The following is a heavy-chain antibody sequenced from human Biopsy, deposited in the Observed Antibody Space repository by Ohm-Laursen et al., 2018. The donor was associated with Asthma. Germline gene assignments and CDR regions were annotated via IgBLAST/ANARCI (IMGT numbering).Heavy chain of an antibody. Sequence: SLRPSCSASGFNFRTSGMHWVRQAPGKGLEWLAVISDDAINTYYADSVKGRFTLSRDNSENTLYLHMSSLRTDDTALYYCAKMSEPSYWGQGTWVTVSS. CDR1: GFNFRTSG. V-gene: IGHV3-30*18. CDR2: ISDDAINT. CDR3: AKMSEPSY. J-gene: IGHJ4*02. D-gene: IGHD1-26*01.